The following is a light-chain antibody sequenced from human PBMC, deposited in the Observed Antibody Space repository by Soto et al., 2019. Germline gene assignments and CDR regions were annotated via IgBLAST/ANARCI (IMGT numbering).Light chain of an antibody. V-gene: IGLV2-14*01. CDR2: EVN. CDR3: SSYGGNNNLV. Sequence: QSALTQPASVSGSPGQSITISCTGTSSDIGYYDYVSWYQHHSGKAPKLIIYEVNNRPSGVSNRFSGSKSVNTASLTVSGLQAEDEADYYCSSYGGNNNLVFGGGTKLTVL. J-gene: IGLJ3*02. CDR1: SSDIGYYDY.